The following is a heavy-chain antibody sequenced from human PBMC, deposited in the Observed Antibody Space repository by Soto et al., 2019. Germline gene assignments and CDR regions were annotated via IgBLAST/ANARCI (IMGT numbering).Heavy chain of an antibody. CDR1: GFTFGDYA. D-gene: IGHD3-9*01. Sequence: GGSLRLSCTASGFTFGDYAMSWVRQAPGKGLEWVGFIRSKAYGGTTEYAASVKGRFTISRDDSKSIAYLQMNSLKTEDTAVYYCTREGGEATIFSSPGYFDYWGHGTLVTVSS. J-gene: IGHJ4*01. CDR3: TREGGEATIFSSPGYFDY. CDR2: IRSKAYGGTT. V-gene: IGHV3-49*04.